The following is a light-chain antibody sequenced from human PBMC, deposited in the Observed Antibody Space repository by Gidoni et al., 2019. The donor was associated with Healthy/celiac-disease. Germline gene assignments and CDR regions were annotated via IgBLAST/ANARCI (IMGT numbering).Light chain of an antibody. J-gene: IGKJ1*01. V-gene: IGKV3-15*01. CDR2: GAS. CDR1: QSVSSN. CDR3: QQYNNWPRT. Sequence: EIVMTQSPATLSVSPGERATLSGSASQSVSSNLAWYQQKPGQAPRLLIYGASTRATGIPARFSGSGSGTEFTLTISSLQSEDFAVYYCQQYNNWPRTFGQGTKVEIK.